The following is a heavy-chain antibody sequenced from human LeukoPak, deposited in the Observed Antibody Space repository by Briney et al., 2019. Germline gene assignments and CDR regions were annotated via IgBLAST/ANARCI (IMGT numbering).Heavy chain of an antibody. CDR3: AKGGSGYFLDL. CDR2: ISNDGGDT. J-gene: IGHJ5*02. Sequence: GGSLSLSCAASGFIFNYYHLIWDRQAPGKGLEGVSAISNDGGDTTYADFVKGRFTISRDNSRNTLFLQMNSLRGDDTALYYCAKGGSGYFLDLWGQGTLVTVSS. D-gene: IGHD3-22*01. CDR1: GFIFNYYH. V-gene: IGHV3-23*01.